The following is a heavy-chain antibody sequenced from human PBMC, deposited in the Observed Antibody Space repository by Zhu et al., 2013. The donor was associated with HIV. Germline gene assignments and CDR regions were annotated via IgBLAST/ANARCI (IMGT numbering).Heavy chain of an antibody. V-gene: IGHV1-58*01. J-gene: IGHJ3*02. CDR2: IVVGSGNT. Sequence: QLVQSGPEVKKPGTSVKVSCKASGFTFTSSAVQWVRQARGQRLEWIGWIVVGSGNTNYAQKFQERVTITRDMSTSTAYMELSSLRSEDTAVYYCAAGDNSGYYDILTGYYKGAFDIWGQGTMVTVSS. CDR1: GFTFTSSA. D-gene: IGHD3-9*01. CDR3: AAGDNSGYYDILTGYYKGAFDI.